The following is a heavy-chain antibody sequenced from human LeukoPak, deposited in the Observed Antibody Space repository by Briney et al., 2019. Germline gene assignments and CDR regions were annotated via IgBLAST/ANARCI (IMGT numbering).Heavy chain of an antibody. CDR2: INHSGST. CDR1: GGSFSGYY. J-gene: IGHJ4*02. CDR3: ARGSIAAARDLQRADDYFDY. V-gene: IGHV4-34*01. D-gene: IGHD6-13*01. Sequence: SSETLSLTCAVYGGSFSGYYWSWIRQPPGKGLEWIGEINHSGSTSYNPSLKSRVTISVDTSKNQFSLKLSSVTAADTAVYYCARGSIAAARDLQRADDYFDYWGQGTLVTVSS.